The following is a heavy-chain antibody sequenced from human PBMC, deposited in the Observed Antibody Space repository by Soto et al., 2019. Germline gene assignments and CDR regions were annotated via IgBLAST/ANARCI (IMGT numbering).Heavy chain of an antibody. V-gene: IGHV3-23*01. CDR2: ISGSGGST. CDR1: GFTFSSYA. D-gene: IGHD3-9*01. Sequence: GGSLRLSCAASGFTFSSYAMSWVRQAPGKGLEWVSAISGSGGSTYYADCVKGWFTISRDNSKNTLYLQMNSVRAEDTAVYYCARYFPYYYYMDVWGKGTTVTVSS. J-gene: IGHJ6*03. CDR3: ARYFPYYYYMDV.